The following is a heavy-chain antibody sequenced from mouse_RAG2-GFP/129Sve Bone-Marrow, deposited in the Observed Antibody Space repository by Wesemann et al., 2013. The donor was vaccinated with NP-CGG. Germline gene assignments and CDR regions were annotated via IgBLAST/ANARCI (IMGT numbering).Heavy chain of an antibody. V-gene: IGHV1-15*01. J-gene: IGHJ2*01. Sequence: GAIDPETGGTAYNQKFKGKAILTADKSSSTAYMELRSLTSEDSAVYYCTRSDYGNYDFDYWGQGTTLTVSS. CDR3: TRSDYGNYDFDY. CDR2: IDPETGGT. D-gene: IGHD2-1*01.